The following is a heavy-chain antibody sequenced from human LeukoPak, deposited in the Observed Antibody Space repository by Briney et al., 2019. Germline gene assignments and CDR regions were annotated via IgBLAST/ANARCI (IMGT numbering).Heavy chain of an antibody. Sequence: PSETLSLTCAVFGGSFSGYYWSWIRQPPGKGLEWIGEINHSGSTNYNPSLKSRVTISVDTSKNQFSLKLSSVTAADTAVYYCARVHLDYWAREPWSPSPQ. D-gene: IGHD3-10*01. J-gene: IGHJ4*02. CDR2: INHSGST. CDR1: GGSFSGYY. CDR3: ARVHLDY. V-gene: IGHV4-34*01.